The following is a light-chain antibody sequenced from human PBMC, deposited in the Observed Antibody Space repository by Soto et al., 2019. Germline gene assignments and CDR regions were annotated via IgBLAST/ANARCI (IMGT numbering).Light chain of an antibody. CDR2: EVS. J-gene: IGLJ1*01. CDR1: SSDVGSYNL. V-gene: IGLV2-23*02. Sequence: QSVLTQPASVSGSPGQSITISCTGTSSDVGSYNLVFWYQHHPGKAPKLMIYEVSERPSGVSNRFSGSKSGNTASLTISGLQAEDEADYYCCSYAGRTTPYVFGTGTKVTVL. CDR3: CSYAGRTTPYV.